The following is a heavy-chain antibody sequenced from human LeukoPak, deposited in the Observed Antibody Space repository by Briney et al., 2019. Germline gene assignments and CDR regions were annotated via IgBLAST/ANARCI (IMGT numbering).Heavy chain of an antibody. CDR2: IYYRGGT. J-gene: IGHJ5*02. Sequence: SETLCLTCTVSGGSISSSPYYWGWIRQPPGKELESIGTIYYRGGTYSKPSLNSRVTISLDTSKNQFSLRLRSVTAADTALYYCARHYLSDGILSTFDHWGQGTLVTVSS. CDR3: ARHYLSDGILSTFDH. V-gene: IGHV4-39*01. CDR1: GGSISSSPYY. D-gene: IGHD2-2*01.